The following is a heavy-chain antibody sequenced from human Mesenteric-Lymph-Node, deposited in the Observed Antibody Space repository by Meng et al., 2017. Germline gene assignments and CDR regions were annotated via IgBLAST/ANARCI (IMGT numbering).Heavy chain of an antibody. CDR2: IIPIFGTA. Sequence: SVKVSCKASGYTFTSYAMHWVRQAPGQRLEWMGWIIPIFGTANYAQKFQGRVTITADESTSTAYMELSSLRSEDTAVYYCAREPIEYSSSSPWFDPWGQGTLVTVSS. V-gene: IGHV1-69*13. D-gene: IGHD6-6*01. CDR3: AREPIEYSSSSPWFDP. J-gene: IGHJ5*02. CDR1: GYTFTSYA.